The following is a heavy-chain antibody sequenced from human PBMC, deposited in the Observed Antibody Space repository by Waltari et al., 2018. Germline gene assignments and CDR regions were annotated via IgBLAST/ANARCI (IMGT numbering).Heavy chain of an antibody. CDR1: GGSISRGGYS. V-gene: IGHV4-31*03. Sequence: QVQLQESGPGLVKPSQTLSLTCTVSGGSISRGGYSWSWIRQHPGKGLEWIGYIYYSGSTYYNPSLKSRVTISVDTSKNQFSLKLSSVTAADTAVYYCARVPRLLYRSFTGYFDLWGRGTLVTVSS. D-gene: IGHD3-3*01. CDR2: IYYSGST. J-gene: IGHJ2*01. CDR3: ARVPRLLYRSFTGYFDL.